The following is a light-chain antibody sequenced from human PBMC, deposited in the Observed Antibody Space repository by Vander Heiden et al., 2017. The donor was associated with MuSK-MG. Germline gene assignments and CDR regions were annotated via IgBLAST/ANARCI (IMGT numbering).Light chain of an antibody. J-gene: IGLJ2*01. V-gene: IGLV2-14*03. Sequence: GQSITISCTGTSSDVGGYNYVSWYQQHPGKAPKLMIYDVSNRPSGVSNRFSGSKSGNTASLTISGLQAEDEADYYCSSYTSNITLLFGGGTKLTGL. CDR3: SSYTSNITLL. CDR2: DVS. CDR1: SSDVGGYNY.